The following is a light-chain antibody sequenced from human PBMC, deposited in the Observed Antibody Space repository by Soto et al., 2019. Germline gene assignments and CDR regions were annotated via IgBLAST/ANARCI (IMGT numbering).Light chain of an antibody. Sequence: QSVLTQPASVSGSLGQSITISCTGTSSDIGGYKYVSWYQQHQGKAPKLIIFEVSNRPSGVSDRFSGSNSGNTASLTISGLQAEDEANYYCTSYSRYRVLVFGGGTKVTVL. CDR2: EVS. V-gene: IGLV2-14*01. CDR3: TSYSRYRVLV. CDR1: SSDIGGYKY. J-gene: IGLJ3*02.